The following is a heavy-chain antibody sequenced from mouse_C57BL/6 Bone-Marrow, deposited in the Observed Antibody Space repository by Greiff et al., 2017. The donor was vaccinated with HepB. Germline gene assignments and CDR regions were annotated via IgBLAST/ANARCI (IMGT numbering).Heavy chain of an antibody. Sequence: PVQQSGAELVRPGASVTLSCKASGYTFTDYEMHRVKQTPVHGLEWIGAIDPETGGTAYNQKFKGKAILTADKSSSTAYMELRSLTSEDSAVYYCTTGAELDYWGQGTTLTVSS. CDR3: TTGAELDY. CDR2: IDPETGGT. V-gene: IGHV1-15*01. J-gene: IGHJ2*01. CDR1: GYTFTDYE. D-gene: IGHD4-1*01.